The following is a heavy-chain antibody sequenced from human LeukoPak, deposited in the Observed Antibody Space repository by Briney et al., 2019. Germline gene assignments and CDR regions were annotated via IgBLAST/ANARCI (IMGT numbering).Heavy chain of an antibody. V-gene: IGHV4-59*08. CDR3: ARHPPTGTTDY. D-gene: IGHD1-7*01. J-gene: IGHJ4*02. CDR2: IYYSGST. Sequence: SETLSLTCTVSGGSISSYYWSWIRQPPGKGLEWIGYIYYSGSTNYNPSLKSRVNISVDTSKNQFSLNLSSVTAADTAVYYCARHPPTGTTDYWGQGTLVTVSS. CDR1: GGSISSYY.